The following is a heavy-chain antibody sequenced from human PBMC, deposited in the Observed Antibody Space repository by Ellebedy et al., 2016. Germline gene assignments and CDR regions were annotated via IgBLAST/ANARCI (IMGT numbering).Heavy chain of an antibody. J-gene: IGHJ3*02. Sequence: SETLSLTCTVSGDSISSRHHYWGWIRQPPGRGLEWIGSIFYGGFSYYTPSLKSRVTMSIDTSKNQFSLTLTSVTATDTASYYCARESASGRYVAFDIWGQGTEVIVSS. D-gene: IGHD6-19*01. CDR1: GDSISSRHHY. CDR2: IFYGGFS. CDR3: ARESASGRYVAFDI. V-gene: IGHV4-39*07.